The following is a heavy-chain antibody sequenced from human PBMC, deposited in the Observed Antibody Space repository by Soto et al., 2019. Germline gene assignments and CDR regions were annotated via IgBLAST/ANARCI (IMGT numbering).Heavy chain of an antibody. CDR1: GFTFNDYA. D-gene: IGHD6-19*01. CDR3: AKDCRRLAVTGSDFDS. J-gene: IGHJ4*02. Sequence: GGSLRLSCAASGFTFNDYAMAWVRQAPGQGLEWVSSISGSGGHSSYVDSVRGRFTISRDNVNNILSLDMSDLRAEDTALYYCAKDCRRLAVTGSDFDSWGPVALVTFSS. V-gene: IGHV3-23*01. CDR2: ISGSGGHS.